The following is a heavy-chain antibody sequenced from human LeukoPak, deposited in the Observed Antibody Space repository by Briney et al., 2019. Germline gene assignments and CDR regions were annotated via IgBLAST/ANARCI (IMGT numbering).Heavy chain of an antibody. V-gene: IGHV3-11*04. CDR2: ISSSGSTI. J-gene: IGHJ1*01. CDR1: GFTFSDYY. D-gene: IGHD6-19*01. Sequence: GGSLRLSCAASGFTFSDYYMSWIRQAPGKGLEWVSYISSSGSTIYYADSVKGRFTISRDNAKNSLYLQMNSLRAEDTAVYYCARDPLKGSGRAEYFQHWGQGTLVTVSS. CDR3: ARDPLKGSGRAEYFQH.